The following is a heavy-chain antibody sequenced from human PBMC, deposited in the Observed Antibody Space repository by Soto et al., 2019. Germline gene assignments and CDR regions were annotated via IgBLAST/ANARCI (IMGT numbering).Heavy chain of an antibody. CDR2: ISSSSSYI. Sequence: EVQLVESGGGLDKPGGSLRLSCAASGFTFSSYSMNWVRQSPGKGLEWVSSISSSSSYIYYADSVKGRFTISRDNAKNSLYLQMNSLRAEDTAVYYCARDLYSSSARYFDYWGQGTLVTVSS. D-gene: IGHD6-6*01. V-gene: IGHV3-21*01. J-gene: IGHJ4*02. CDR1: GFTFSSYS. CDR3: ARDLYSSSARYFDY.